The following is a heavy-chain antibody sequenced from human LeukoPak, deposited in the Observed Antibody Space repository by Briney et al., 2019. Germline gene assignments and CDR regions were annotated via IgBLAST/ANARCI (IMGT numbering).Heavy chain of an antibody. Sequence: AGSLRLSCAASGLSFRSYAMSWVRQAAGKGLERVSAISVSGSTTYFAPSVKGRFTISRDNSKNTLYLQMHSLRAADAAVYYYAKRGSASSSGYYCDYRGQRTLVTVSS. D-gene: IGHD2-2*01. J-gene: IGHJ4*02. V-gene: IGHV3-23*01. CDR1: GLSFRSYA. CDR3: AKRGSASSSGYYCDY. CDR2: ISVSGSTT.